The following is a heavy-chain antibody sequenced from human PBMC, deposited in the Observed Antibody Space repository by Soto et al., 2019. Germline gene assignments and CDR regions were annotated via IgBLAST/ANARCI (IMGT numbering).Heavy chain of an antibody. CDR2: INYSGST. D-gene: IGHD5-12*01. Sequence: QVQLQESGPGLVKPSETLSVTCTVSGGSVSSSSHFWSWIRPPPGGGLQCIGYINYSGSTNYNPSLKTRATLSVDTARKQFSMRTISVTAADNAVYYCARYDAESGSNNLDPWGQGTLVTVSS. V-gene: IGHV4-61*01. CDR1: GGSVSSSSHF. J-gene: IGHJ5*02. CDR3: ARYDAESGSNNLDP.